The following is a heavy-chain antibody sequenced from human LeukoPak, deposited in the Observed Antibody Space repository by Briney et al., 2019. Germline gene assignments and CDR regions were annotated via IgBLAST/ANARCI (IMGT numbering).Heavy chain of an antibody. CDR2: ISAYNGNT. J-gene: IGHJ6*03. CDR1: GYTFTSYG. D-gene: IGHD6-6*01. V-gene: IGHV1-18*01. CDR3: ARVSSSIAARYYYYYYYMDV. Sequence: ASVKVSCKASGYTFTSYGISWVRQAPGQGLEWMGWISAYNGNTNYAQKLQGRVTMTTDTSTSTAYMELRSLRSDDTAVYYCARVSSSIAARYYYYYYYMDVWGKGTTVTVSS.